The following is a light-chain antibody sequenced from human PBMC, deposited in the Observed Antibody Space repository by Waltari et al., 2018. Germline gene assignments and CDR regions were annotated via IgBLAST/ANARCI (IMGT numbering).Light chain of an antibody. Sequence: DIQMTQSPSSLSASVGDRVTITCQASQDISNYLNWYQKKPGKAPKLLIYDASNLETGVPSRFSGGGSGTDFTFTISSLQPEYIATYYCQQYYNLPTFGPGTKVDIK. CDR3: QQYYNLPT. CDR2: DAS. CDR1: QDISNY. V-gene: IGKV1-33*01. J-gene: IGKJ3*01.